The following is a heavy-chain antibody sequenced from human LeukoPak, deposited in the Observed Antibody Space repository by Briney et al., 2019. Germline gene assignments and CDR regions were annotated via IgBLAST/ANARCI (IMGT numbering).Heavy chain of an antibody. CDR2: ISSSGSTI. V-gene: IGHV3-11*04. CDR1: GFTFSDYY. D-gene: IGHD5-12*01. CDR3: ARDRRWLRLEYNWFDP. J-gene: IGHJ5*02. Sequence: PGGSLRLSCAASGFTFSDYYMSWIRQAPGKGLEWVSYISSSGSTIYYADSVKGRFTISRDNAKNSLYLQMNSLRAEDTAVYYCARDRRWLRLEYNWFDPWGQGTLVTVSS.